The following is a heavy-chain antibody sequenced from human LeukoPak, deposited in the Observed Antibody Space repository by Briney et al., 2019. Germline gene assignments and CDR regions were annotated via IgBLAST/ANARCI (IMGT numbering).Heavy chain of an antibody. V-gene: IGHV3-33*06. CDR2: IWYDGGNK. CDR3: ANTYYDILTGPPEGVDY. CDR1: GFTFSNYG. D-gene: IGHD3-9*01. J-gene: IGHJ4*02. Sequence: GRSLRLSCAASGFTFSNYGMHWVRQAPGKGLEWVAVIWYDGGNKYYADSVKGRFTISRDNSKNTLYLQMNSLRAEDTAIYYCANTYYDILTGPPEGVDYWGQGTLVTVSS.